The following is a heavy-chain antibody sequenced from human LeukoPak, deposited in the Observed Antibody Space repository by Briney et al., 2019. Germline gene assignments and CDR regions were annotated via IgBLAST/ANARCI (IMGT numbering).Heavy chain of an antibody. J-gene: IGHJ6*03. D-gene: IGHD4-23*01. CDR1: GGTFSSYA. CDR3: ARGGYGGNLLGYYYYYMDV. Sequence: GAPVKVSCKASGGTFSSYAISWVRQAPGQGLEWMGGIIPIFGTANYAQKFQGRVTITTDESTSTAYMELSSLRSEDTAVYYCARGGYGGNLLGYYYYYMDVWGEGTTVTVSS. V-gene: IGHV1-69*05. CDR2: IIPIFGTA.